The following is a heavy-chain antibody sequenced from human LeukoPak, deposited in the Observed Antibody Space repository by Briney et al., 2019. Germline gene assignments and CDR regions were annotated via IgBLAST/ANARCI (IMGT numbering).Heavy chain of an antibody. D-gene: IGHD4-11*01. CDR2: ISGGGGTI. V-gene: IGHV3-23*01. CDR1: GFTFSTYA. J-gene: IGHJ4*02. Sequence: QPGGSLRLSCAASGFTFSTYALNWVRQAPGKGLEWVSAISGGGGTIFYADSVRGRFTISRDNSRNTLYLQLNSLRAEDTAMYYCAKTVTDTTYFDNWGQGTLVTVSS. CDR3: AKTVTDTTYFDN.